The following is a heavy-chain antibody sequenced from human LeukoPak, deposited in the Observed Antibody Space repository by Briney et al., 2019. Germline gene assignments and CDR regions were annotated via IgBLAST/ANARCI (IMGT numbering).Heavy chain of an antibody. Sequence: GGSLRLSCAASGFTFSSYAMSWVRQAPGKGLEWVANIKQDGSEKYYVDSVKGRFTISRDNAKNSLYLQMNSLRAEDTAVYYCARSGWYAALFDYWGQGTLVTVSS. V-gene: IGHV3-7*01. CDR3: ARSGWYAALFDY. D-gene: IGHD6-19*01. CDR2: IKQDGSEK. J-gene: IGHJ4*02. CDR1: GFTFSSYA.